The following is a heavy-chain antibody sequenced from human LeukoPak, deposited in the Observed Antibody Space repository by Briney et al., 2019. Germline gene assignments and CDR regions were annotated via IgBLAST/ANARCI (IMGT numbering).Heavy chain of an antibody. J-gene: IGHJ4*02. CDR3: ARHSTDWDYFDY. D-gene: IGHD6-19*01. V-gene: IGHV4-39*01. CDR1: GGSISSGSYY. Sequence: PSETLSLTCTVSGGSISSGSYYWGWIRQPPGKGLEWIGSVYYSGSTYYNPSLKSRVTMSTDTSRNQFSLKLSSVTAADTAVYYCARHSTDWDYFDYWGQGTLVTVSS. CDR2: VYYSGST.